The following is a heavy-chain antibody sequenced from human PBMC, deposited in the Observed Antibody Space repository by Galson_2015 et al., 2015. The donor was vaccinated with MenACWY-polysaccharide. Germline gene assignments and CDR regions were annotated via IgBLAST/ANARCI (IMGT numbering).Heavy chain of an antibody. CDR3: ARESSLGYCSGGSRYSKSGGYYYYMDV. CDR2: INAGNGNT. D-gene: IGHD2-15*01. V-gene: IGHV1-3*01. Sequence: SVKVSCKASGYTFTSYAMHWVRQAPGQRLEWMGWINAGNGNTKYSQKFQGRVTITRDTSASTAYMELSSLRSEDTAVYYCARESSLGYCSGGSRYSKSGGYYYYMDVWGKGTTVTVSS. J-gene: IGHJ6*03. CDR1: GYTFTSYA.